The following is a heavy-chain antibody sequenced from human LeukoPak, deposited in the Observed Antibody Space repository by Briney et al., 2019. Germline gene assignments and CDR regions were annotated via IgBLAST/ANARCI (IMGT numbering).Heavy chain of an antibody. CDR3: ARDGGMVRGVIITGYFDY. Sequence: GGSLRLSCAASGFTFSSYSMNWVRQAPGKGLEWVSSISSSSSYIYYADSVKGRFTISRDNAKNSLYLQMNSLRAEDTAVYYCARDGGMVRGVIITGYFDYWRQGTLVTVSS. CDR1: GFTFSSYS. V-gene: IGHV3-21*01. J-gene: IGHJ4*02. CDR2: ISSSSSYI. D-gene: IGHD3-10*01.